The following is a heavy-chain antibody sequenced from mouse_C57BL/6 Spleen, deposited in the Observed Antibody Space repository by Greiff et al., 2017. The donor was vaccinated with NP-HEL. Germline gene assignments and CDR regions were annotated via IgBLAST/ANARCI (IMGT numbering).Heavy chain of an antibody. J-gene: IGHJ4*01. CDR2: ISYDGSN. Sequence: EVQLVESGPGLVKPSQSLSLTCSVTGYSITSGYYWNWIRQFPGNKLEWMGYISYDGSNNYNPSLKNRISITRDTSKNQFFLKLNSVTTEDTATYYCARAGSSFYYAMDYWGQGTSVTVSS. CDR3: ARAGSSFYYAMDY. V-gene: IGHV3-6*01. D-gene: IGHD1-3*01. CDR1: GYSITSGYY.